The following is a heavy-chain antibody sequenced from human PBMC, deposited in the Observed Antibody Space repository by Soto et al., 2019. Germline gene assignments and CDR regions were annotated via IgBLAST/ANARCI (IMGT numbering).Heavy chain of an antibody. Sequence: PSETLSLTCTVSGGSISSSSYYWGWIRQPPGKGLEWIGSIYYSGSTYYNPSLKSRVTISVDTSKNHFSLKLSSVTAADTAVYYCARHYYGSGSYSTPNWFDPWGQGTQVTVSS. CDR1: GGSISSSSYY. V-gene: IGHV4-39*01. CDR2: IYYSGST. D-gene: IGHD3-10*01. CDR3: ARHYYGSGSYSTPNWFDP. J-gene: IGHJ5*02.